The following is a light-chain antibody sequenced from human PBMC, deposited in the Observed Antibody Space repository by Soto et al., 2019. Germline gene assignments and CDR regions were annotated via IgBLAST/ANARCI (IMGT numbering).Light chain of an antibody. J-gene: IGKJ1*01. Sequence: IVMTQSPGALSVSPGESATLSCRASQSVTTNLAWYQQTRGQAPRLLIYGASARATGIPARFSGSGSGTDFTLTISRLEPEDFAVYYCQQYGSSPRTFGQGTKVDIK. V-gene: IGKV3-20*01. CDR2: GAS. CDR1: QSVTTN. CDR3: QQYGSSPRT.